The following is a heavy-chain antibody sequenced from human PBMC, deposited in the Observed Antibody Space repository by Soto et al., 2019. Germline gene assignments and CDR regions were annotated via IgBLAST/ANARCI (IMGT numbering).Heavy chain of an antibody. CDR1: GDSVSSGAYY. CDR3: ARVKRSTSRLDP. Sequence: QVQLQESGPGLVKPSETLSLTCSVSGDSVSSGAYYWSWIRQPPGKGLEWIGDVYYSGSTSYNPSLETGVTISVDTSKNQFSLKLTSVTPADTAIYYCARVKRSTSRLDPWGQGTLVTVSS. CDR2: VYYSGST. V-gene: IGHV4-61*08. D-gene: IGHD1-26*01. J-gene: IGHJ5*02.